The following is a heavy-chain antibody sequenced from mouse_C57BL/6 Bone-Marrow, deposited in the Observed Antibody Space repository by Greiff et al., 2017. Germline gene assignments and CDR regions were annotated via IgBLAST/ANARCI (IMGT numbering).Heavy chain of an antibody. V-gene: IGHV14-3*01. Sequence: EVQLQQSVAELVRPGASVKLSCTASGFNIKNTYMHWVKQRPEQGLEWIGRIDPANGNTKYTPKFQGKATITADTSSNTAYLQLSSLTSEDTAIYSCARDYYGSNYSRFAYWGQGTLVTVSA. CDR3: ARDYYGSNYSRFAY. CDR2: IDPANGNT. D-gene: IGHD1-1*01. J-gene: IGHJ3*01. CDR1: GFNIKNTY.